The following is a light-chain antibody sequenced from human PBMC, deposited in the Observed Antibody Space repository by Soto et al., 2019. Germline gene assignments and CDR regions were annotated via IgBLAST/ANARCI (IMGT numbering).Light chain of an antibody. Sequence: EIVLTQSPGTLSLSPGERATLSCRASQSVSSSYLAWYQQKPGHTPRLLIYSASIGATGTPARFSGSGSGTEFTLTISSLQSEDFAVYFCQRYNNWLITFGQGTRLEI. CDR3: QRYNNWLIT. J-gene: IGKJ5*01. V-gene: IGKV3-15*01. CDR2: SAS. CDR1: QSVSSSY.